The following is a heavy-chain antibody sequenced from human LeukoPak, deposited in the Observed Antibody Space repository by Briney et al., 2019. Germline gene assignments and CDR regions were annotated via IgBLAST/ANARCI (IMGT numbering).Heavy chain of an antibody. J-gene: IGHJ5*02. CDR1: GYTFTGYY. Sequence: ASVKVSCKASGYTFTGYYMHWVRQAPGQGLEWMGWINPNSGGTNYAQKFQGRVTMTRDTSISTAYMELSRLRSDDTAVYYCARDRLTMVRGAVNWFDPWGQGTLVTVSS. CDR2: INPNSGGT. D-gene: IGHD3-10*01. CDR3: ARDRLTMVRGAVNWFDP. V-gene: IGHV1-2*02.